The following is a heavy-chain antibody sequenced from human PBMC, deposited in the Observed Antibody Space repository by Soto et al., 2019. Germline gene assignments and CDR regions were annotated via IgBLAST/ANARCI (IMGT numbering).Heavy chain of an antibody. V-gene: IGHV6-1*01. CDR2: TYYKSKWYY. CDR1: GDSVSSNSVA. D-gene: IGHD2-2*01. J-gene: IGHJ4*02. Sequence: SPTLSLTCAISGDSVSSNSVAWNWIRQSPSRGLEWLGRTYYKSKWYYNFAISVKSRITINPDTSKNQFSLQLSSVTPEDTAVYYCAKGDQGYDYWGQGTLVTVSS. CDR3: AKGDQGYDY.